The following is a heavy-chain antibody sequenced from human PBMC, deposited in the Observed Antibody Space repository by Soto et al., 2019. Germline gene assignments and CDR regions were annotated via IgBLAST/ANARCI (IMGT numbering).Heavy chain of an antibody. Sequence: GGSLRLSCAASGFTFSSYWMSWVRQAPGKGLEWVANIKQDGSEKYYVDSVKGRFTISRDNAKNSLYLQMNSLRAEDTAVYYCTRGIRGSSGWSYYYGMDVWGQGTTVTVSS. CDR2: IKQDGSEK. CDR1: GFTFSSYW. CDR3: TRGIRGSSGWSYYYGMDV. J-gene: IGHJ6*02. V-gene: IGHV3-7*03. D-gene: IGHD6-19*01.